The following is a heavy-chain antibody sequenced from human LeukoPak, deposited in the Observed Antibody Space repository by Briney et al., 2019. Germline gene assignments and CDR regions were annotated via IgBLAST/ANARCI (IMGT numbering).Heavy chain of an antibody. CDR2: IKSKTDGGTT. Sequence: PGGSLRLSCAASGFTFSNAWMSWVRQAPGKGLEWVGRIKSKTDGGTTDYAAPVKGRFTISRDDSKNTLYLQMNSLKTEDTAVYYCTTDLVLVGLYGGPDLFDYWGQGTLVTVSS. CDR3: TTDLVLVGLYGGPDLFDY. V-gene: IGHV3-15*01. D-gene: IGHD4-23*01. J-gene: IGHJ4*02. CDR1: GFTFSNAW.